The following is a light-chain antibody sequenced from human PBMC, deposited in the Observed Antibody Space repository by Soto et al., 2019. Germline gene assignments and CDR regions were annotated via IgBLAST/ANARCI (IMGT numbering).Light chain of an antibody. V-gene: IGLV2-23*02. J-gene: IGLJ3*02. CDR3: SFSAGIITWV. CDR1: SNDIGGHNH. CDR2: EVT. Sequence: QSALTQPASVSGSPGQSITISCAGTSNDIGGHNHVSWYQQHPGNSPKLIIYEVTGRPSGVSNRFSASKSGTTASPTISGLQDENESDYYCSFSAGIITWVCGEGTKLTVL.